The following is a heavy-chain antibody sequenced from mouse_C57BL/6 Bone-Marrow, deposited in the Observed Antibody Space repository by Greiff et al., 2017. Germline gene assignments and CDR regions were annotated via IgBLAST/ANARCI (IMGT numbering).Heavy chain of an antibody. CDR3: TTPIYYDYDGFAY. Sequence: VQLQQSGAELVRPGASVKLSCTASGFNIKDYYMHWVKQRPEQGLEWIGRIDPEDGDTDYAPKFQGKATMTADTSSNTAYLQLSSLTSEDTAVYYCTTPIYYDYDGFAYWGQGTLVTVSA. J-gene: IGHJ3*01. CDR1: GFNIKDYY. CDR2: IDPEDGDT. D-gene: IGHD2-4*01. V-gene: IGHV14-1*01.